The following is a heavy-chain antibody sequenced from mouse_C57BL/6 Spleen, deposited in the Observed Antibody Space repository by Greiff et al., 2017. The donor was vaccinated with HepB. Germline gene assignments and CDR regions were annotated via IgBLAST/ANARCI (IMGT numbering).Heavy chain of an antibody. CDR1: GYTFTSYW. CDR3: ARSDYYGSVFDY. Sequence: QVQLKQSGAELVRPGSSVKLSCKASGYTFTSYWMHWVKQRPIQGLEWIGNIDPSDSETHYNQKFKDKATLTVDKSSSTAYMQLSSLTSEDSAVYYCARSDYYGSVFDYWGQGTTLTVSS. V-gene: IGHV1-52*01. J-gene: IGHJ2*01. D-gene: IGHD1-1*01. CDR2: IDPSDSET.